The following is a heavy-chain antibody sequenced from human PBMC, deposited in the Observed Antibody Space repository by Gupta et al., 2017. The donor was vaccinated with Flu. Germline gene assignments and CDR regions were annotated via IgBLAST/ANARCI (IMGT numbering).Heavy chain of an antibody. CDR1: GFTFSNYN. V-gene: IGHV3-21*01. CDR2: ISKSSTYI. CDR3: ARVLHETFMEAFDY. J-gene: IGHJ4*02. Sequence: EVQLVESGGGLVKPGGSLRLSCAASGFTFSNYNMHWVRQAPGKGLEWVASISKSSTYIYYADSVQGRFTVSRDNAKNSLYLQMNSLRAEDTSVYYCARVLHETFMEAFDYWGQGTLVTVSS. D-gene: IGHD3-3*01.